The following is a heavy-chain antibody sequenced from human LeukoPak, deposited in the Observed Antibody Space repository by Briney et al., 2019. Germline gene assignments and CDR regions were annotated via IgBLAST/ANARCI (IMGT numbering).Heavy chain of an antibody. Sequence: SETLSLTCTVSGGSISNTFYYWGWIRQPPGKGLEWIGSIYHSGSTYYNPSLKSRVTISVDTSKNQFSLKLSSVTAADTAVYYCARDRGVAIAVVQFDYWGQGTLVTVSS. J-gene: IGHJ4*02. D-gene: IGHD6-19*01. V-gene: IGHV4-39*07. CDR1: GGSISNTFYY. CDR3: ARDRGVAIAVVQFDY. CDR2: IYHSGST.